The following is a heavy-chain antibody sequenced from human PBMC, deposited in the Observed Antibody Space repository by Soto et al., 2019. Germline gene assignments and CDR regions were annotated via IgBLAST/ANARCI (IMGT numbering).Heavy chain of an antibody. J-gene: IGHJ4*02. Sequence: PGGSLRLSCAASGFTFSSYSMNWVRQAPGKGLEWVSSISSSSSYIYYADSVKGRFTISRDNAKNSLYLQMNSLRAEDTAVYYCARIRQWLDSSFDYWGQGTLVTVSS. V-gene: IGHV3-21*01. CDR3: ARIRQWLDSSFDY. CDR2: ISSSSSYI. D-gene: IGHD6-19*01. CDR1: GFTFSSYS.